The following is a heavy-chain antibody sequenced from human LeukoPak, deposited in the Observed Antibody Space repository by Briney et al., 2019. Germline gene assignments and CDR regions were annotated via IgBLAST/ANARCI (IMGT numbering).Heavy chain of an antibody. CDR3: ARWEQDYYGSGSYYGY. V-gene: IGHV4-59*05. CDR1: GGSISSYY. CDR2: IYYSGST. D-gene: IGHD3-10*01. J-gene: IGHJ4*02. Sequence: SETLSLTCTVSGGSISSYYWSWIRQPPGKGLEWIGSIYYSGSTYYNPSLKSRVTISVDTSKNQFSLKLSSVTAADTAVYYCARWEQDYYGSGSYYGYWGQGTLVTVSS.